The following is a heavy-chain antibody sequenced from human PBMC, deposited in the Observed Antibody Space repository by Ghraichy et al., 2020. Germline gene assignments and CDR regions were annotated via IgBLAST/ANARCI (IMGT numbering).Heavy chain of an antibody. CDR3: ARGRTQLRKFRYCSSTSCYSGGTRGNWFDP. CDR2: MNPNSGNT. V-gene: IGHV1-8*01. Sequence: ASVKVSCKASGYTFTSYDINWVRQATGQGLEWMGWMNPNSGNTGYAQKFQGRVTMTRNTSISTAYMELSSLRSEDTAVYYCARGRTQLRKFRYCSSTSCYSGGTRGNWFDPWGQGTLVTVSS. CDR1: GYTFTSYD. J-gene: IGHJ5*02. D-gene: IGHD2-2*02.